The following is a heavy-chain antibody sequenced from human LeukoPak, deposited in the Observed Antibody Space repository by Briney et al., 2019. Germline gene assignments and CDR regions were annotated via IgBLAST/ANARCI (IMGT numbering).Heavy chain of an antibody. CDR3: ARVPSGGPFDY. D-gene: IGHD2-15*01. J-gene: IGHJ4*02. CDR1: GYTLTELS. Sequence: GASVKVSCKVSGYTLTELSMHWVRQAPGQGLEWMGWISAYNGNTNYAQRLQGRVTMTTDTSTSTAYMELRSLTSDDTAVYFCARVPSGGPFDYWGQGTLVTVSS. CDR2: ISAYNGNT. V-gene: IGHV1-18*01.